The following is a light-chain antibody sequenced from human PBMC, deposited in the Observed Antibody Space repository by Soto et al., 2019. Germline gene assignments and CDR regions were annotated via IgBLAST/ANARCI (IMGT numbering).Light chain of an antibody. J-gene: IGKJ2*01. CDR3: QQYNSWPPKYT. CDR2: GAS. Sequence: EIVMTQSPATLSVSPGERATLSCRASQSVSSNLAWYQQKPGQAPRLLIYGASTRATGIPARFSGSGSGTEFTLTIGSLQSEDFAVYYCQQYNSWPPKYTFGQGNTLAIK. V-gene: IGKV3-15*01. CDR1: QSVSSN.